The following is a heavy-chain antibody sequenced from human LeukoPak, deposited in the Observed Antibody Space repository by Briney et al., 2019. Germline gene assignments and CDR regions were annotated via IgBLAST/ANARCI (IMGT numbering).Heavy chain of an antibody. CDR3: ARDGSGWYGWDY. CDR2: ISAYNGNT. V-gene: IGHV1-18*01. CDR1: GYTFTSYG. Sequence: GASVKVSCKASGYTFTSYGISWVRQAPGQGLEWMGWISAYNGNTNYAQKFQGRVTMTRNTSISTAYMELSSLRSEDTAVYYCARDGSGWYGWDYWGQGTLVTVSS. J-gene: IGHJ4*02. D-gene: IGHD6-19*01.